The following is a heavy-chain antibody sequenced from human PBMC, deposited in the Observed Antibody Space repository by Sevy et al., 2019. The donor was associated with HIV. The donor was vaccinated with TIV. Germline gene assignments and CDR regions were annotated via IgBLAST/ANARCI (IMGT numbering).Heavy chain of an antibody. CDR2: IYYSGST. J-gene: IGHJ6*03. V-gene: IGHV4-59*01. D-gene: IGHD6-19*01. Sequence: SETLSLTCTVSGGSISSYYWSWIRQPPGKGLEWIGYIYYSGSTNYNPSLKSRVTISVDTSKNQFSLKLSSVTAADTAEYDCARVGVAGTDYYYYMDVWGKGTTVTVSS. CDR1: GGSISSYY. CDR3: ARVGVAGTDYYYYMDV.